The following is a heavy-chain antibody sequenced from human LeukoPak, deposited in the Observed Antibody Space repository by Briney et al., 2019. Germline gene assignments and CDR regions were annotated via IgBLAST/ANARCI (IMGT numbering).Heavy chain of an antibody. Sequence: ASVKVSCKASGGTFSSYAISWVRQSPGQGLEWMGGIIPIFGTANYAQKFQGRVTITADESTSTAYMALSSLRSEDTAVYYCARRAVDNSYYYYMDVWGKGTTVTVSS. CDR2: IIPIFGTA. D-gene: IGHD6-19*01. CDR3: ARRAVDNSYYYYMDV. V-gene: IGHV1-69*13. J-gene: IGHJ6*03. CDR1: GGTFSSYA.